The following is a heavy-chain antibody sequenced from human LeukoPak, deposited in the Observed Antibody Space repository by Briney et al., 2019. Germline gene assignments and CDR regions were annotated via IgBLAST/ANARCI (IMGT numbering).Heavy chain of an antibody. CDR3: ARDPYDSSGYYLERYGMDV. J-gene: IGHJ6*02. D-gene: IGHD3-22*01. V-gene: IGHV1-46*01. CDR1: GYTFTSYY. Sequence: ASVKVSCKASGYTFTSYYMHWVRQAPAQGLEWMGIINPSGGSTSYAKKFQGRVAMTRDTSTSTVYMELSSLRSEDTAVYYCARDPYDSSGYYLERYGMDVWGQGTTVTVSS. CDR2: INPSGGST.